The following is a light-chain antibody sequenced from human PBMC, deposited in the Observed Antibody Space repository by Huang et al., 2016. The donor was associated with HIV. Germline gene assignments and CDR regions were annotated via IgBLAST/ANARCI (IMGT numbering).Light chain of an antibody. Sequence: EIVMTQSPATLSVSPGDRVTLSCRASQSVSKNLAWYQQKPGQSPRLLVYGASTRAIGIPPRFSGSGSGTEFTLTINSLQSEDFAVYFCQQYNNWPRETFGQGTKLEIK. V-gene: IGKV3-15*01. CDR2: GAS. CDR1: QSVSKN. CDR3: QQYNNWPRET. J-gene: IGKJ2*01.